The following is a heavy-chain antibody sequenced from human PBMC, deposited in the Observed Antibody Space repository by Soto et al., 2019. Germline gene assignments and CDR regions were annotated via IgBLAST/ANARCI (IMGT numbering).Heavy chain of an antibody. CDR3: ARYSAASGTYYFDY. J-gene: IGHJ4*01. CDR1: GGSISSSSYY. CDR2: THHSRGT. D-gene: IGHD6-13*01. Sequence: SETLSLTCTVSGGSISSSSYYWGWIRQPPGKGLEFIGETHHSRGTNYNPSLRSRVTMSLDKSKNQLSLILYSVTAADTGVYNCARYSAASGTYYFDYWGQGTLVTVSS. V-gene: IGHV4-39*07.